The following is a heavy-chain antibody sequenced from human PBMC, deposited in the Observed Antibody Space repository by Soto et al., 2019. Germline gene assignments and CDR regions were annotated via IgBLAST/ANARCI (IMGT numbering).Heavy chain of an antibody. V-gene: IGHV3-23*01. CDR3: AKSGSYRFSASGNFDG. J-gene: IGHJ4*02. CDR1: GFTFSSYS. D-gene: IGHD1-26*01. CDR2: ISAGGDVT. Sequence: GGVLRLSCAASGFTFSSYSMNWVRQAPGKGLEWVSIISAGGDVTFYTDSVKGRFTISRDNSKDTLYLQMNSLRAEDTALYYCAKSGSYRFSASGNFDGWGQGTLVTVSS.